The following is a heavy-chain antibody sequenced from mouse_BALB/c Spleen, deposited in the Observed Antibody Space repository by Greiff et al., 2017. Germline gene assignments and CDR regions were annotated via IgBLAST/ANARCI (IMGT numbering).Heavy chain of an antibody. Sequence: EVKLVESGGGLVQPGGSLRLSCATSGFTFTAYYMSWVRQPPGKALEWLGFIRNKANGYTTEYSASVKGRFTISRDNSQSILYLQMNTLRAEDSATYYCARDMWYDGFAYWGQGTLVTVAA. J-gene: IGHJ3*01. D-gene: IGHD2-14*01. CDR1: GFTFTAYY. CDR3: ARDMWYDGFAY. CDR2: IRNKANGYTT. V-gene: IGHV7-3*02.